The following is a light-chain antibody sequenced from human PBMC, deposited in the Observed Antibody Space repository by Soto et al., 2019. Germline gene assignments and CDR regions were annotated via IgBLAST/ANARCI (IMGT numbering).Light chain of an antibody. CDR1: QSVSSSY. J-gene: IGKJ2*01. V-gene: IGKV3-20*01. CDR2: DAS. Sequence: EIVLTQSPGTLSLSPGERATLSCRASQSVSSSYLAWYQQKPGQAHRILIYDASSRADGIPDRFSGTGSGTDFALAISRLEPEYFAVYFCQQYGSSPYTFGQGTKQEIK. CDR3: QQYGSSPYT.